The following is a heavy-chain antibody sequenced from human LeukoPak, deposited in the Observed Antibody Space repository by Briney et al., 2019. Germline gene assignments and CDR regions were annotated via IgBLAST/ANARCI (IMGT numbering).Heavy chain of an antibody. J-gene: IGHJ5*02. D-gene: IGHD3-10*01. CDR3: ARALGVRGVIKGNWFDP. CDR1: GYTFTGYY. Sequence: ASVKVSCKASGYTFTGYYMHWVRQAPGQGLEWMGWINPNSGGTNYAQKFQGRVAMTRDTSISTAYMELSRLRSDDTAVYYCARALGVRGVIKGNWFDPWGQGTLVTVSS. CDR2: INPNSGGT. V-gene: IGHV1-2*02.